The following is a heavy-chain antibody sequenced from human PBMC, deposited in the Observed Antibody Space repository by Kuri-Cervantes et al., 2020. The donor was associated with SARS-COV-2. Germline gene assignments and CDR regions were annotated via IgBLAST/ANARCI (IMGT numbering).Heavy chain of an antibody. J-gene: IGHJ4*02. CDR1: GLTFTNSW. Sequence: GGSLRLSCAASGLTFTNSWISWVRQAPGKGLEWVANINQDGSEKHSVDSVRGRFTISRDDAANSVDLLLNSLRVEDTAVYYCVSETLGVLDSWGQGSLVTVSS. CDR2: INQDGSEK. CDR3: VSETLGVLDS. V-gene: IGHV3-7*01. D-gene: IGHD2-8*01.